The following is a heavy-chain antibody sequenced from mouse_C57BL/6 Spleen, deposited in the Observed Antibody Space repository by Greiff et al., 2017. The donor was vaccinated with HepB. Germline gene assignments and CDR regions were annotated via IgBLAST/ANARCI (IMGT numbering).Heavy chain of an antibody. J-gene: IGHJ4*01. CDR2: IRNKANGYTT. Sequence: EVHLVESGGGLVQPGGSLSLSCAASGFTFTDYYMSWVRQPPGKALEWLGFIRNKANGYTTEYSASVKGRFTISRDNSQSILYLQMNALRAEDSATYYCARYYSSYYYAMDYWGQGTSVTVSS. V-gene: IGHV7-3*01. CDR1: GFTFTDYY. CDR3: ARYYSSYYYAMDY. D-gene: IGHD2-12*01.